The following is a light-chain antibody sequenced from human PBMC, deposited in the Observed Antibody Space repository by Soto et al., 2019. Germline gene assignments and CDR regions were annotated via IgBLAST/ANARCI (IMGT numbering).Light chain of an antibody. V-gene: IGKV3-20*01. CDR1: QSVSSSY. CDR2: GAS. CDR3: QQYGSSPWT. J-gene: IGKJ1*01. Sequence: EIVFTHSSRTPSLSPGEKATPSCRARQSVSSSYLARYQQKTGPAPKPPLHGASHRGPGIPEQFHGRWAGTDFTLTISRLEPKDLAVYYCQQYGSSPWTFGKGTRVDIK.